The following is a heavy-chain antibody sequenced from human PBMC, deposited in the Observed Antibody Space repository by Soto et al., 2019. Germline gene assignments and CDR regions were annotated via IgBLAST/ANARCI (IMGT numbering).Heavy chain of an antibody. CDR1: GVPFSSYA. CDR3: ARGSHSPGIVVAGYYY. D-gene: IGHD2-15*01. J-gene: IGHJ4*02. V-gene: IGHV1-69*13. CDR2: IIPMFGTA. Sequence: GASVKVSCKASGVPFSSYAISWVRQAPGQGLEWMGGIIPMFGTANYAQKFQGRVTITADESTSTGYMELSSLTSEDTAMYYCARGSHSPGIVVAGYYYWGQGILVTVSS.